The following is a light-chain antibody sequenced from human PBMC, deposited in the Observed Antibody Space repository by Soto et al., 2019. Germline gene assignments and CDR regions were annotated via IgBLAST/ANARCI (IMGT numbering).Light chain of an antibody. CDR2: DAS. CDR3: QQYGSSPTT. J-gene: IGKJ1*01. Sequence: EIVMTQSPATLSVSPGERGTLSCRASQSVSSNFAWYQLKPGHTPRLLIYDASTRATGIPARFSGSGSGTDFTLTISRVEPEDFAVYYCQQYGSSPTTFGQGTKVDIK. V-gene: IGKV3-15*01. CDR1: QSVSSN.